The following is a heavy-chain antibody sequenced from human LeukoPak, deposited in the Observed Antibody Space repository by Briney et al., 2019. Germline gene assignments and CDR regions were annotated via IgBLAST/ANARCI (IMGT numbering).Heavy chain of an antibody. J-gene: IGHJ4*01. Sequence: SETLSLTCTVSGGSINNYWSWIRQPPGKGLEWIDYVSDTGSTNYNPSLKSRVTISVDTSKNQFYLKLTSVTAADTAVYYCARTTTTFDDWGHGTLVTVSS. D-gene: IGHD4-11*01. CDR2: VSDTGST. CDR1: GGSINNY. CDR3: ARTTTTFDD. V-gene: IGHV4-59*01.